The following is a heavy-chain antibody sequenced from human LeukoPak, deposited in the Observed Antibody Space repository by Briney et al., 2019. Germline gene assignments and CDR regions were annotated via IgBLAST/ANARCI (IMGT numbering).Heavy chain of an antibody. D-gene: IGHD2-2*01. V-gene: IGHV4-34*01. CDR3: ARVGAQIVVVPAAKVWWFDP. Sequence: PSETLSLTCAVYGGSFSGYYWSWIRQPPGKGLEWIGEINHSGSTNYNPSLKSRVTISVDTSKNQFSLKLSSVTAADAAVYYCARVGAQIVVVPAAKVWWFDPWGQGTLVTVSS. CDR1: GGSFSGYY. CDR2: INHSGST. J-gene: IGHJ5*02.